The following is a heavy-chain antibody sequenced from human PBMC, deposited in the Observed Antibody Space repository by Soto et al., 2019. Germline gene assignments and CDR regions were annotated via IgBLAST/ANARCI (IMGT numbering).Heavy chain of an antibody. CDR3: AAPRDEYGSGVSWFTYGMDI. D-gene: IGHD3-10*01. Sequence: HPGGSLRLSCLASGFTFSDFAMTWVRHVPGRGLEWVASLDGAGGSTYYAESVRGRFSISRDNSQNTLFLQMKRLTVDDTAIYYCAAPRDEYGSGVSWFTYGMDIWGQGTTVT. V-gene: IGHV3-23*01. CDR1: GFTFSDFA. J-gene: IGHJ6*01. CDR2: LDGAGGST.